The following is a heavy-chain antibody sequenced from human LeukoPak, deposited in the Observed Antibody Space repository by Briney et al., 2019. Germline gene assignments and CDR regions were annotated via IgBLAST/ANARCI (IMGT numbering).Heavy chain of an antibody. CDR3: AKGGGSSFRGDYYYYYMDV. Sequence: PSETLSLTCTVSGASITDYYWSWIRQPPGKGLEFIGYIYNSEITNYNPSLTSRVTMSVDTSKNPFSLKMKSMTAADTAVYYCAKGGGSSFRGDYYYYYMDVWGKGTTVTVSS. J-gene: IGHJ6*03. CDR1: GASITDYY. CDR2: IYNSEIT. D-gene: IGHD2-15*01. V-gene: IGHV4-59*01.